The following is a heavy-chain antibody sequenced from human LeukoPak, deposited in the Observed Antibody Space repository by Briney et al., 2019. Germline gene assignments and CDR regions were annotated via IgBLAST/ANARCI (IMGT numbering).Heavy chain of an antibody. CDR1: CYTLTSYG. CDR3: ARALATVTTFLY. Sequence: GASVKVSCKASCYTLTSYGISWGRQGPRQRLEWMGWISAYNGNTNYAQKLQGRVTMTTDTSTSTAYMELRSLRSDDTAVYYCARALATVTTFLYWGQGTLVTVSS. CDR2: ISAYNGNT. D-gene: IGHD4-17*01. V-gene: IGHV1-18*01. J-gene: IGHJ4*02.